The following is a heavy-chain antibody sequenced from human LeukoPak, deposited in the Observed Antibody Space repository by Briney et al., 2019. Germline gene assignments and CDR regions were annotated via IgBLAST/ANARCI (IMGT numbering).Heavy chain of an antibody. D-gene: IGHD2-21*01. J-gene: IGHJ6*03. CDR2: INPSGGST. V-gene: IGHV1-46*01. CDR3: ALSYCGGDCHYYYYYMDV. CDR1: GCTFTSYY. Sequence: ASVKVSCKASGCTFTSYYMHWVRQAPGQGLEWMGIINPSGGSTSYAQKFQGRVTITAGESTSTAYMELSSLRSEDTAVYYCALSYCGGDCHYYYYYMDVWGKGTTVTASS.